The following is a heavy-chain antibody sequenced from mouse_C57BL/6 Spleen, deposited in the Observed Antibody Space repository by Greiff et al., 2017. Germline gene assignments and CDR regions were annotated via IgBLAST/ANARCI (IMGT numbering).Heavy chain of an antibody. Sequence: QVQLQQPGAELVRPGSSVKLSCKASGYTFTSYWMHWVKQRPIQGLEWIGNIDPSDSETHYNQKFKDKATLTVDKSSSTAYMQLSSLTSEDSAVYYSAREAYYYGSTYFDYWGQGTTLTVSS. D-gene: IGHD1-1*01. J-gene: IGHJ2*01. CDR3: AREAYYYGSTYFDY. CDR1: GYTFTSYW. CDR2: IDPSDSET. V-gene: IGHV1-52*01.